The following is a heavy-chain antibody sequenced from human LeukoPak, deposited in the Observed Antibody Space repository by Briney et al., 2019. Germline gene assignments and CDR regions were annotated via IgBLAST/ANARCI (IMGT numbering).Heavy chain of an antibody. CDR2: ISWNSGSI. CDR1: GFTFDDYA. J-gene: IGHJ6*02. D-gene: IGHD3-10*01. V-gene: IGHV3-9*01. Sequence: PDRSLRLSCAASGFTFDDYAMYWVRQAPGKGPEWVAHISWNSGSIDYADSVKGRFTISRDNAKNSLYLQMNSLRVEDTAQYYCARGGQTLDGSGVMDVWGQGTTVTVSS. CDR3: ARGGQTLDGSGVMDV.